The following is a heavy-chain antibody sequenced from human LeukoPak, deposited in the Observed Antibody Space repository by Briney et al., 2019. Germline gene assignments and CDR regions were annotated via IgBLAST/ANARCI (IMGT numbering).Heavy chain of an antibody. D-gene: IGHD4-17*01. CDR2: ISSSSSTI. V-gene: IGHV3-48*02. Sequence: GGSLRLSCAASGFTFNNYAMNWVRQAPGKGLEWVSYISSSSSTIYYADSVKGRFTISRDNAKNSLYLQMNSLRDEDTAVYYCARDDYGDYCNGIDYWGQGTLVTVSS. CDR3: ARDDYGDYCNGIDY. CDR1: GFTFNNYA. J-gene: IGHJ4*02.